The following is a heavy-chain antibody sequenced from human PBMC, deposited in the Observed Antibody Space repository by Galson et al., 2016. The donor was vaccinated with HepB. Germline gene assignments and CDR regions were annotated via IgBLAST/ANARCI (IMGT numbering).Heavy chain of an antibody. CDR1: GDSVSSIDAA. CDR2: TFYRSNWQN. J-gene: IGHJ1*01. Sequence: CAISGDSVSSIDAAWNWIRQSPSRGLEWLGRTFYRSNWQNDYAESVKSRITINPDTSKNQFSLQLNSVTPEDTAVYYCARSYLLGRGFGWWGQGTLVTVSS. V-gene: IGHV6-1*01. D-gene: IGHD7-27*01. CDR3: ARSYLLGRGFGW.